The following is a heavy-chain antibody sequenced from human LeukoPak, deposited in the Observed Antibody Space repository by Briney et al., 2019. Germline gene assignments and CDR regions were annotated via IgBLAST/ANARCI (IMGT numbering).Heavy chain of an antibody. Sequence: PSETLSLTCAVSGYSISSGYYWGWIRQPPGRGLEWIGSIYHSGSTYYNPSLKTRVTISVDTSNNQFSLRLNSVNAADTAVYYCARHEGYSYGRPESWGQGTLVTVSS. CDR2: IYHSGST. CDR1: GYSISSGYY. CDR3: ARHEGYSYGRPES. J-gene: IGHJ5*02. D-gene: IGHD5-18*01. V-gene: IGHV4-38-2*01.